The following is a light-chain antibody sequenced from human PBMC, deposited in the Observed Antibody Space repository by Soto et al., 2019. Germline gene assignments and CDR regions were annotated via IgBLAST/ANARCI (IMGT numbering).Light chain of an antibody. Sequence: EIVLTQSPCTVSLSAGERATLSCRASQSVSRSDLAWYQHKPGQSPRLLIYGTSSRATGIPDRFSGSGSGTGFTLTISRLEPEDSAVYYCQQYGNSPTFGGGTKVDIK. J-gene: IGKJ4*01. CDR1: QSVSRSD. CDR3: QQYGNSPT. CDR2: GTS. V-gene: IGKV3-20*01.